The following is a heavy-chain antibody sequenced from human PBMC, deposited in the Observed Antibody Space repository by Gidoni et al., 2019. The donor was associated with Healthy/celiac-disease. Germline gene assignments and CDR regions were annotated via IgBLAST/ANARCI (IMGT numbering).Heavy chain of an antibody. CDR1: GFTFSSYG. CDR2: IWYDGSNK. CDR3: ARAGERTLSGSDVYYYYYMDV. Sequence: QVQLVESGGGVVQPGRSLRLAGAASGFTFSSYGMHWVRQAPGKGLEWVSVIWYDGSNKYYADSGKGRFTISTDNSTTPLYLQLNSLRAEDTAVYYCARAGERTLSGSDVYYYYYMDVWGKGTTVTVSS. D-gene: IGHD1-26*01. V-gene: IGHV3-33*01. J-gene: IGHJ6*03.